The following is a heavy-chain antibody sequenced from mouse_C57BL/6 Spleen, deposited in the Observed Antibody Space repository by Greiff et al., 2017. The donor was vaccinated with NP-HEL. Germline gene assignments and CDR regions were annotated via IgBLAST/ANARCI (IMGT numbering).Heavy chain of an antibody. Sequence: VQLQQPGPELVKPGASVKISCKASGYTFTDYYINWVKQRPGQGLEWIGWIYPGSGNTKYNEKFKAKATLTVDTPSSTAYMQLSSMTSEDSAVYFCARGEDYGGAWFAYWGQGTLVTVSA. CDR2: IYPGSGNT. J-gene: IGHJ3*01. V-gene: IGHV1-84*01. D-gene: IGHD2-4*01. CDR1: GYTFTDYY. CDR3: ARGEDYGGAWFAY.